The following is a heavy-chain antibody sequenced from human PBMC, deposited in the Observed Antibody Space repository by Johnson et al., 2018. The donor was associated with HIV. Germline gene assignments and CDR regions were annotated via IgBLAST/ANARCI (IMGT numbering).Heavy chain of an antibody. CDR2: IYSGGST. V-gene: IGHV3-66*02. CDR1: GFTVSSNY. Sequence: VQLVESGGGVVQPGGSLRLSCAASGFTVSSNYMSWVRQAPGKGLEWVSVIYSGGSTYYADSVKGRFTISRDNAKNSLYLQMNSLRAEDTAVYYCARDCTGGVCLNDAFDIWDQGTMVTVSS. D-gene: IGHD2-8*02. J-gene: IGHJ3*02. CDR3: ARDCTGGVCLNDAFDI.